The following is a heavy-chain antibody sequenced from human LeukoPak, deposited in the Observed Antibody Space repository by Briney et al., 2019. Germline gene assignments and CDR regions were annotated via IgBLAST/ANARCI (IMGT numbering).Heavy chain of an antibody. CDR1: GFTFSSYA. D-gene: IGHD3-16*01. V-gene: IGHV3-23*01. J-gene: IGHJ6*02. Sequence: GGSLRLSCAASGFTFSSYAMRWVRQAPGKGLEWVSSIGGSSGSTYYADSVKGRFTNSRDNSKNTLYLQMNSLRAEDTAVYYCASSGGGFYGMDVWGQGTTVTVSS. CDR3: ASSGGGFYGMDV. CDR2: IGGSSGST.